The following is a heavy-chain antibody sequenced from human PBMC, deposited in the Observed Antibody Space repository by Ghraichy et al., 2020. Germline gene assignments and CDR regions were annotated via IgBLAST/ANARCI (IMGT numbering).Heavy chain of an antibody. CDR3: ARGGGGSSSRRYYYYGMDV. Sequence: GESLRLSCAASAFTFSSYAMHWVRQAPGKGLEWVAVIWYDGSNKYYGDSVKGRFTISRDNSKNTLSLQMNSLRDDDTAVYYCARGGGGSSSRRYYYYGMDVWGQGTTVTVSS. V-gene: IGHV3-33*01. CDR1: AFTFSSYA. J-gene: IGHJ6*02. D-gene: IGHD6-6*01. CDR2: IWYDGSNK.